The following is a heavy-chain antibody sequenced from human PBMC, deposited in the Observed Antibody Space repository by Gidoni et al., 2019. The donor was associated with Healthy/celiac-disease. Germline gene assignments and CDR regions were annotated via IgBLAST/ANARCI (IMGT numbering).Heavy chain of an antibody. CDR1: GGSFSGYY. CDR2: INHSGST. CDR3: AREGAEGAFDI. V-gene: IGHV4-34*01. Sequence: QVQLQQWGAGLLKPSETLSLTCAVYGGSFSGYYWSWIRQPPGKGLEWIGEINHSGSTNYNPSLKSRVTISVDTSKNQFSLKLSSVTAADTAVYYCAREGAEGAFDIWGQGTMVTVSS. D-gene: IGHD1-26*01. J-gene: IGHJ3*02.